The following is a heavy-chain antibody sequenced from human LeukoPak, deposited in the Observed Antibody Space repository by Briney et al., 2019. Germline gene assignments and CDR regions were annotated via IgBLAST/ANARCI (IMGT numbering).Heavy chain of an antibody. J-gene: IGHJ4*02. Sequence: GGSLRLSCAASGFTFNSYAMSWVRQAPGKGLVWVSRIKSDGSTTTYADSVKGRFTISRDNAKNTLYLQMNSLRAEDTAVYYCARVVDTHFDYWGQGTLVTVSS. D-gene: IGHD5-18*01. V-gene: IGHV3-74*01. CDR1: GFTFNSYA. CDR2: IKSDGSTT. CDR3: ARVVDTHFDY.